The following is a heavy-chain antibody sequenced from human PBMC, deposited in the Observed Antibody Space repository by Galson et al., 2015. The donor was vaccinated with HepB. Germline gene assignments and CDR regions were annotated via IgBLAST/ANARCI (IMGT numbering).Heavy chain of an antibody. V-gene: IGHV3-15*01. CDR3: ATHDPGTYQGVFDI. Sequence: SLRLSCAASGLTISSAWVHWVRQAPGKGLEWVGHVRSETDGGAPASAAPVKARFSISRDDSKNTVYLQMNSLKSEDSGLYYCATHDPGTYQGVFDIWGQGTLVTVSP. CDR2: VRSETDGGAP. D-gene: IGHD1-26*01. J-gene: IGHJ4*02. CDR1: GLTISSAW.